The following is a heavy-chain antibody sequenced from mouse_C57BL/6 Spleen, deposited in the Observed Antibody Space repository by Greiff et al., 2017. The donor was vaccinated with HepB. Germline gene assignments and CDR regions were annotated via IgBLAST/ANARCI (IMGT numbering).Heavy chain of an antibody. Sequence: VKLQESGPELVRPGVSVKISCKGSGYTFTDYAMHWVKQSHAKSLEWIGVISTYYGDASYNQKFKEKATMTVDKSSSTAYMELARLTSEDSAVYHYGNSWFAYWGQGTLVTVSA. CDR2: ISTYYGDA. D-gene: IGHD2-1*01. CDR1: GYTFTDYA. CDR3: GNSWFAY. V-gene: IGHV1-67*01. J-gene: IGHJ3*01.